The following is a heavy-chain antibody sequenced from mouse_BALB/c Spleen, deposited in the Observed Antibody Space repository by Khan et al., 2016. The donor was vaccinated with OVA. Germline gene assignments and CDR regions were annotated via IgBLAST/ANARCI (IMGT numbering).Heavy chain of an antibody. CDR2: ISYSGST. CDR1: GYSITRDYA. Sequence: EVELVESGPGLVKPSQSLSLTCTVTGYSITRDYAWNWIRQFPGNKLEWMGYISYSGSTSYNPSLKSRISITRDTSKNQFFMQLNSLTTADTVTYYCARVNYYAYALVYWAQGTTVTVSS. V-gene: IGHV3-2*02. CDR3: ARVNYYAYALVY. J-gene: IGHJ4*01. D-gene: IGHD1-1*01.